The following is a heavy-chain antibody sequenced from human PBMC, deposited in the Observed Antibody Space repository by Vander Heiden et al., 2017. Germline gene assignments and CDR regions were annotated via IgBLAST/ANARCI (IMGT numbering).Heavy chain of an antibody. CDR3: ARAFRTYCGSDCPDY. Sequence: EVQLLESGGGLVQPGGSLRLSCVASGFDLSNYAMSWVRQAPGKGLEWVSAIRLSDGKTDYTDSVKGRFTISTDTSENTLHLQMNSLRVDDTATYYCARAFRTYCGSDCPDYWGQGTLVTVSS. CDR2: IRLSDGKT. J-gene: IGHJ4*02. CDR1: GFDLSNYA. D-gene: IGHD2-21*02. V-gene: IGHV3-23*01.